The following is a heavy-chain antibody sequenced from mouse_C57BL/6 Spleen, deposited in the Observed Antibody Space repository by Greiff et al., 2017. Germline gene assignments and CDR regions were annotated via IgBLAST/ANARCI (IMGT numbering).Heavy chain of an antibody. V-gene: IGHV1-15*01. CDR3: TRAHYAYFDY. Sequence: VQLQQSGAELVRPGASVTLSCKASGYTFTDYEMHWVKQTPVHGLEWIGAIDPETGGTAYNQKFKGKAILTADKSSSTAYMELRSLTSGDSAVDYCTRAHYAYFDYWGQGTTLTVSS. J-gene: IGHJ2*01. CDR2: IDPETGGT. D-gene: IGHD1-1*01. CDR1: GYTFTDYE.